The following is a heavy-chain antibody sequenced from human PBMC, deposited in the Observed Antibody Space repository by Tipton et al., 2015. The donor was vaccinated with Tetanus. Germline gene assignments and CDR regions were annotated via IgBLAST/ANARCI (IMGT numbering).Heavy chain of an antibody. CDR2: ISGSGGST. V-gene: IGHV3-23*01. CDR1: GFTFSSYA. D-gene: IGHD2-2*01. J-gene: IGHJ4*02. CDR3: ARGRERCRGTNCHRATDY. Sequence: GSLRLSCAASGFTFSSYAMSWVRQAPGKGLEWVSAISGSGGSTYYADSVKGRFTISRDNSKNTLYLQMNSLRAEDTAIYYCARGRERCRGTNCHRATDYWGQGTLVTVSS.